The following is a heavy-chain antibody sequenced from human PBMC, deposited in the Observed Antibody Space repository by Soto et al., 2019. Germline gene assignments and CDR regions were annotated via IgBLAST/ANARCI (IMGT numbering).Heavy chain of an antibody. J-gene: IGHJ6*03. CDR1: GGSFSGYY. CDR2: INHSGSA. Sequence: PSETLSLTCAVYGGSFSGYYWSWIRQPPGKGLEWIGEINHSGSANYNPSLKSRVTISVDTSKNQFSLKLSSVTAADMAVYYCARGYAKTYYDFWSGYYSEAIYSGPAKYYYMDVWGKGTTVTVSS. CDR3: ARGYAKTYYDFWSGYYSEAIYSGPAKYYYMDV. V-gene: IGHV4-34*01. D-gene: IGHD3-3*01.